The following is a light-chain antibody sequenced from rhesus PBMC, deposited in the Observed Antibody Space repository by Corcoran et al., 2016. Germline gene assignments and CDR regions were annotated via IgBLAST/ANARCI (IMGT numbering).Light chain of an antibody. CDR1: QRVSSS. Sequence: EIVLTQSPATLSLSPGERANLSCRASQRVSSSLAWYQQKPGQAPRLFIYDASSRATGIPDRFRGSASGPAFTLTISSLGPKDVVVYYCQPYNNVPPHTFGGGTKVELK. CDR2: DAS. V-gene: IGKV3-42*02. J-gene: IGKJ4*01. CDR3: QPYNNVPPHT.